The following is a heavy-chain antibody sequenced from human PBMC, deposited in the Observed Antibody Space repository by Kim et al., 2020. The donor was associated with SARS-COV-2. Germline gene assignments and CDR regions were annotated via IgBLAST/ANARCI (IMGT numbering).Heavy chain of an antibody. CDR1: GYTFTSYG. D-gene: IGHD2-2*01. CDR3: ARVVRGYQLLGARRYFDY. Sequence: ASVKVSCKASGYTFTSYGISWVRQAPGQGLEWMGWISAYNGNTNYAQKLQGRVTMTTDTSTSTAYMELRSLRSDDTAVYYCARVVRGYQLLGARRYFDYWGQGTLVTVSS. J-gene: IGHJ4*02. V-gene: IGHV1-18*04. CDR2: ISAYNGNT.